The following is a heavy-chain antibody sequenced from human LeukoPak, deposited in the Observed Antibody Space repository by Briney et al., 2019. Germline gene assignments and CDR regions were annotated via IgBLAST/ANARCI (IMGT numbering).Heavy chain of an antibody. Sequence: GGSLRLSCAASGFTFSSYAMSWVRQAPGKGPEWVSSISGSGGSTYYADSVKGRFTISRDSSKNTLYLQMNSLRAEDTAVYHCAKNRMTGSYRGDSDYWGQGTLVTVSS. D-gene: IGHD3-9*01. J-gene: IGHJ4*02. CDR1: GFTFSSYA. V-gene: IGHV3-23*01. CDR3: AKNRMTGSYRGDSDY. CDR2: ISGSGGST.